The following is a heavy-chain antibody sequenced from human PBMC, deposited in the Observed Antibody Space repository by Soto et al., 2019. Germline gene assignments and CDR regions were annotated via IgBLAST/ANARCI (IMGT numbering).Heavy chain of an antibody. CDR3: ARDPPDFNSGFDS. CDR2: AYYRSRWQY. Sequence: SQTLSLTCGICGDSVSNNGATWNWIRQSPSRGLEWLGRAYYRSRWQYDYATSVRSRITINPDTSKNQFSLQLNSVTPEDTAVYYCARDPPDFNSGFDSWGQGSLVTVSS. D-gene: IGHD1-26*01. J-gene: IGHJ4*02. CDR1: GDSVSNNGAT. V-gene: IGHV6-1*01.